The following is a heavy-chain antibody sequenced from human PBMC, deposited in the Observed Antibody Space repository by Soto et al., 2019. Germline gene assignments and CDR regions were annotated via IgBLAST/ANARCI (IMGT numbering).Heavy chain of an antibody. V-gene: IGHV1-2*04. CDR1: GYSFTDYH. CDR2: INPKSGGT. CDR3: SRGDTTDCSNGVCSFFYNHDMDV. D-gene: IGHD2-8*01. Sequence: ASVNASFKDAGYSFTDYHIHWVRPAPAQGLEVLGRINPKSGGTSTAQKFQGWVTMTTDTSISTASMELTRLTSDDTAIYYCSRGDTTDCSNGVCSFFYNHDMDVWG. J-gene: IGHJ6*02.